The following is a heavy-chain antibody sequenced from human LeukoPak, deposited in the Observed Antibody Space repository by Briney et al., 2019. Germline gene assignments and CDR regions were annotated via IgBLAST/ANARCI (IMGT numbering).Heavy chain of an antibody. CDR3: ARDYFEIMSSSIYFDY. CDR2: ISYDGSNK. Sequence: AGGSLRLSCAASGFTFSSYAMHWVRQAPGKGLEWVAVISYDGSNKYYADSVKGRFTISRDNSKNTLYLQMNSLRAEDTAVYYCARDYFEIMSSSIYFDYWGQGTLVTVSS. D-gene: IGHD3-16*01. CDR1: GFTFSSYA. V-gene: IGHV3-30-3*01. J-gene: IGHJ4*02.